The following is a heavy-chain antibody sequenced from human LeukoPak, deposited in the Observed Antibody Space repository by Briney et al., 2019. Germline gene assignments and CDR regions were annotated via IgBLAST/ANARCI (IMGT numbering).Heavy chain of an antibody. CDR2: IYTGDSNT. V-gene: IGHV5-51*01. Sequence: GESLKISCQGSGSRFTSYWIGWVRQMPGKGLEWMGIIYTGDSNTKYSPSFQGQVTISVDKSISTAYLQWSSLKASDTAMYYCARLGGSAYCVSTTCHFDYWGQGTLVTVSS. CDR1: GSRFTSYW. CDR3: ARLGGSAYCVSTTCHFDY. D-gene: IGHD2-2*01. J-gene: IGHJ4*02.